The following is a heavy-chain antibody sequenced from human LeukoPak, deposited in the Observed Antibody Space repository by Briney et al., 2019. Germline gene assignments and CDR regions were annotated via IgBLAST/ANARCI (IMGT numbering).Heavy chain of an antibody. Sequence: PSETLSLTCSVSGASISSHYWSWVRQHPGKGLEWLGYIHYSGSTNSNPSLKSRATISLDTSKNQFSLKLSSVTAADTAVYYCARRTDDYNYLDYWGQGTLVTVSS. CDR2: IHYSGST. D-gene: IGHD5-24*01. V-gene: IGHV4-59*11. CDR3: ARRTDDYNYLDY. J-gene: IGHJ4*02. CDR1: GASISSHY.